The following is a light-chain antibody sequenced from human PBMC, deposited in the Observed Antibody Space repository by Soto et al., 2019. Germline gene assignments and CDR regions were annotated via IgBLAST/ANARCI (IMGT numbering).Light chain of an antibody. Sequence: EIVLTQSPGTLSLSPGERATLSCRASQSVSSSYLAWYQQKPGQAPRLLIYDASSRATGVPPRFSGSGSGTDFTLTISSLEPEDFAVYYCQQRGTFGQGTRLEIK. CDR2: DAS. CDR3: QQRGT. J-gene: IGKJ5*01. V-gene: IGKV3D-20*02. CDR1: QSVSSSY.